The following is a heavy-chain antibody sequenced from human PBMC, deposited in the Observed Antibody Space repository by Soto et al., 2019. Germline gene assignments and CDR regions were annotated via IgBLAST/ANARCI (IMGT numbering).Heavy chain of an antibody. Sequence: SVKVSCKASGGTFSSYTISWVRQAPGQGLEWMGRIIPILGIANYAQKFQGRVTITADKSTSTAYMELSSLRSEDTAVYYCARLSRERSIGHSRDAFDIWGQGTMVTVSS. CDR2: IIPILGIA. CDR1: GGTFSSYT. CDR3: ARLSRERSIGHSRDAFDI. D-gene: IGHD3-3*02. V-gene: IGHV1-69*02. J-gene: IGHJ3*02.